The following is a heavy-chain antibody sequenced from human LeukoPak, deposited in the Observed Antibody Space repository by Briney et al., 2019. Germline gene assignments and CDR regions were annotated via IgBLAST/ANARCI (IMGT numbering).Heavy chain of an antibody. CDR2: ISYDGSNK. D-gene: IGHD3-22*01. J-gene: IGHJ4*02. CDR1: GFTFSSYA. CDR3: ARDKGVVVPGLHFDY. V-gene: IGHV3-30-3*01. Sequence: GGSLGLSCAASGFTFSSYAMHWVRQAPGKGLEWVAVISYDGSNKYYADSVKGRFTISRDNSKNTLYLQMNSLRAEDTAVYYCARDKGVVVPGLHFDYWGQGTLVTVSS.